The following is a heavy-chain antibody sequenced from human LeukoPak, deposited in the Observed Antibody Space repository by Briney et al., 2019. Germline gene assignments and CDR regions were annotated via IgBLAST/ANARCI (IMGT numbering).Heavy chain of an antibody. CDR1: GFNFSSFV. Sequence: GGSLRLSCAASGFNFSSFVMSWVRQAPGKGLEWVSSISASGRNTYYIHSVKGRFTISRDNSKNTLYLQVNSLIAEDTAVYYCAKKSPIFGVVIPLFDYWGQGTLVSVSS. J-gene: IGHJ4*02. D-gene: IGHD3-3*01. CDR2: ISASGRNT. V-gene: IGHV3-23*01. CDR3: AKKSPIFGVVIPLFDY.